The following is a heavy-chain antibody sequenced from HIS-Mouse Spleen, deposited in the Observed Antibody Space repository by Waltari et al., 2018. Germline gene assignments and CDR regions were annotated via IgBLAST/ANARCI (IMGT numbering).Heavy chain of an antibody. CDR3: AREIPYSSSWYDWYFDL. J-gene: IGHJ2*01. CDR1: GGSISSISYY. V-gene: IGHV4-39*07. CDR2: IYYSGST. Sequence: QLQLQESGPGLVKPSETPSRTCTVAGGSISSISYYWCRIRQPPGKGLQWIGIIYYSGSTYYNPSLKSRVTISVDTSKNQFSLKLSSVTAADTAVYYCAREIPYSSSWYDWYFDLWGRGTLVTVSS. D-gene: IGHD6-13*01.